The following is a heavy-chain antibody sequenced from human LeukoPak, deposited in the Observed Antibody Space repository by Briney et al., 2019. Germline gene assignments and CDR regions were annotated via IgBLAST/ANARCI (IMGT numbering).Heavy chain of an antibody. CDR2: INPNSGGT. CDR3: ARDQSGAYYYDSSGYSFDY. D-gene: IGHD3-22*01. J-gene: IGHJ4*02. CDR1: GYTFTGYY. Sequence: ASVKVSCKASGYTFTGYYMHWVRQAPGQGLEWMGRINPNSGGTNYAQRFQGRVTMTRDTSISTAYMELSRLGSDDTAVYYCARDQSGAYYYDSSGYSFDYWGQGTLVTVSS. V-gene: IGHV1-2*06.